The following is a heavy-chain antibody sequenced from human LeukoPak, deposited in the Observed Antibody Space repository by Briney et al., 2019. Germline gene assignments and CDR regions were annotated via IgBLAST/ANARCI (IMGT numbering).Heavy chain of an antibody. V-gene: IGHV3-23*01. CDR2: ISGSGGST. CDR1: GFTFSSYA. Sequence: GGSLRLSCAASGFTFSSYAMSWVRQAPGKGLEWVSAISGSGGSTYYADSVKGRFTISRDNSKNTLYLQMNSLRAEDTAVYYCAKDGSSSWSPYYFAYWGQGTLVTVSS. J-gene: IGHJ4*02. D-gene: IGHD6-13*01. CDR3: AKDGSSSWSPYYFAY.